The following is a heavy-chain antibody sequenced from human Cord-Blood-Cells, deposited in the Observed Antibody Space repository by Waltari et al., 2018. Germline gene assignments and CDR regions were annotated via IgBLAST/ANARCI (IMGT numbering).Heavy chain of an antibody. CDR2: ISYDGSNK. Sequence: QVQLVESGGGVVQPGRSLRLSCAASGFTFSSYAMHWVRQAPGKGLGWVAVISYDGSNKYYADSVKGRFTSSRDNSKNTLYLQMNSLRAEDTAVYYCARGDGDLDYWGQGTLVTVSS. CDR3: ARGDGDLDY. J-gene: IGHJ4*02. V-gene: IGHV3-30*04. CDR1: GFTFSSYA. D-gene: IGHD7-27*01.